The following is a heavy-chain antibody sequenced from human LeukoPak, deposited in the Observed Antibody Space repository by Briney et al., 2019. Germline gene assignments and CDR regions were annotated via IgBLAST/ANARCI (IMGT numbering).Heavy chain of an antibody. CDR2: IKSDGSST. D-gene: IGHD5-18*01. CDR3: ARGTLYSYGYGDY. CDR1: GFTFSSYS. Sequence: GGSLRLSCAASGFTFSSYSMNWVRQAPGKGLVWVSRIKSDGSSTRHADSVKGRFTISRDNAKNTLYLQMNSLRAEDTAVYYCARGTLYSYGYGDYWGQGTLVTVSS. V-gene: IGHV3-74*01. J-gene: IGHJ4*02.